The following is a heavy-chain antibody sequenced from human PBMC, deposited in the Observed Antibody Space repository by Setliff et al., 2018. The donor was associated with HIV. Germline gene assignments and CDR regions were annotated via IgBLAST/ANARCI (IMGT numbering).Heavy chain of an antibody. Sequence: GASVKVSCKASGYTFTSNHMHWGRQAPGQGLEWMGTINPSGGDTIYAPEFQGRVTMTTDTSTRTAYMELSGLTSEDTAVYFCIVNTVGPVTGLDRWGPGTLVTVSS. J-gene: IGHJ5*02. D-gene: IGHD1-26*01. CDR2: INPSGGDT. CDR3: IVNTVGPVTGLDR. V-gene: IGHV1-46*01. CDR1: GYTFTSNH.